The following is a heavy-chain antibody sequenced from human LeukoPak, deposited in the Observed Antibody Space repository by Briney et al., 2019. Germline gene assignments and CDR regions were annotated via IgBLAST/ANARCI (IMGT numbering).Heavy chain of an antibody. CDR2: IYTSGST. CDR1: GGSISSYY. J-gene: IGHJ6*03. CDR3: ARTRRDGYNDYYYYYMDV. Sequence: PSETLSHTCTVSGGSISSYYWSWIRQPAGKGLEWIGRIYTSGSTNYNPSLKSRVTMSVDTSKNQFSLKLSSVTAADTAVYYCARTRRDGYNDYYYYYMDVWGKGTTVTVSS. V-gene: IGHV4-4*07. D-gene: IGHD5-24*01.